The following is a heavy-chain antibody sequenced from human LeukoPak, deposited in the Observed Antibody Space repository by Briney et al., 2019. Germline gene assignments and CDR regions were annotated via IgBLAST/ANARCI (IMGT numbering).Heavy chain of an antibody. D-gene: IGHD3-22*01. CDR1: GGPFSGYY. CDR3: ARVLGAYDSSGYKLRTYYYGMDV. CDR2: INHSGST. Sequence: KSSETLSLTCAVYGGPFSGYYWSWIRQPPGKGLEWIGEINHSGSTNYNPSLKSRVTISVDTSKNQFSLKLSSVTAADTAVYYCARVLGAYDSSGYKLRTYYYGMDVWGQGTTVTVSS. V-gene: IGHV4-34*01. J-gene: IGHJ6*02.